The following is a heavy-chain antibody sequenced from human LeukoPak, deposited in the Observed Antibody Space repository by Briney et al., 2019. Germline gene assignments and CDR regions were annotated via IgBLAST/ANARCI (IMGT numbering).Heavy chain of an antibody. Sequence: PGGSLRLSCAASGFSFSSYAMLWVRQAPGKGLEWVAVVSFDGINKYYADSVRGRFTISRDNSKTTLYLQMNGLRAEDTAVYYCARDSGYYDYWGQGTLVTVSS. CDR3: ARDSGYYDY. V-gene: IGHV3-30-3*01. J-gene: IGHJ4*02. CDR2: VSFDGINK. CDR1: GFSFSSYA.